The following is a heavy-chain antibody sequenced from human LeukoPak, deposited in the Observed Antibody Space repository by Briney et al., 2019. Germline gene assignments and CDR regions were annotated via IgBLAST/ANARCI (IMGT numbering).Heavy chain of an antibody. J-gene: IGHJ4*02. CDR3: ARATTYDILTGFSDY. D-gene: IGHD3-9*01. V-gene: IGHV3-30*04. CDR1: GFTFSSYA. CDR2: ISYDGSNK. Sequence: GGSLRLSCAASGFTFSSYAMSWVRQAPGKGLEWVAVISYDGSNKYYADSVKGRFTISRDNAKKSLYLQMNSLRAEDTAVYYCARATTYDILTGFSDYWGQGTLVTVSS.